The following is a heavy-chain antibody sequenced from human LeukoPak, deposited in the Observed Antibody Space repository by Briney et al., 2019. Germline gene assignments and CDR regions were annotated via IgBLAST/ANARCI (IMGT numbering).Heavy chain of an antibody. V-gene: IGHV3-23*01. CDR1: GFTLSTNA. J-gene: IGHJ4*02. CDR2: ISGSGAST. Sequence: GGSLRPSRLTSGFTLSTNAMSWVRQAPGKGLEWISGISGSGASTYYADSVKGRFTISRDDSRNTVFLQMNRLRPEDTAVYYCVKEAYYGWGSSPTFYFDYWGQGTRVTVSS. D-gene: IGHD3-10*01. CDR3: VKEAYYGWGSSPTFYFDY.